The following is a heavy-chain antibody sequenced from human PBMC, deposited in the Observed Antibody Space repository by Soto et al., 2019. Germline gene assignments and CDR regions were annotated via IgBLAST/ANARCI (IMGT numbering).Heavy chain of an antibody. CDR3: ARQYSSSWYGSIDY. D-gene: IGHD6-13*01. J-gene: IGHJ4*02. Sequence: PGGSLRLSCAASGFTFSSYGMHWVRQAPGKGLEWVAVIWYDRSNKYYADSVKGRFTISRDNSKNTLYLQMNSLRAEDTAVYYCARQYSSSWYGSIDYWGQGTLVTVSS. CDR2: IWYDRSNK. CDR1: GFTFSSYG. V-gene: IGHV3-33*01.